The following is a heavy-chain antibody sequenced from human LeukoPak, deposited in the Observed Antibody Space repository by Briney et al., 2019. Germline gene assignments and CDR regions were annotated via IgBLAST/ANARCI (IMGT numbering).Heavy chain of an antibody. CDR2: IYYSGST. J-gene: IGHJ2*01. CDR1: GGSISSYY. Sequence: PSETLSLTCTVSGGSISSYYWSWIRQPPGKGLEWIGYIYYSGSTNYNPSLKSRVTISVDTSKNQFSLKLSSVTAADTAVYYCARVAYCGGDCYFDRRGTLNWYFDLWGRGTLVTVSS. V-gene: IGHV4-59*01. CDR3: ARVAYCGGDCYFDRRGTLNWYFDL. D-gene: IGHD2-21*02.